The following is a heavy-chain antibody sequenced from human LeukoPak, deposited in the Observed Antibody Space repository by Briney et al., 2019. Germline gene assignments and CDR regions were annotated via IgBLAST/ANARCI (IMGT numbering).Heavy chain of an antibody. D-gene: IGHD3-3*01. V-gene: IGHV3-7*03. CDR1: GFTFSSYW. J-gene: IGHJ4*02. CDR3: ARDQYDTWSRRGNFDS. Sequence: GGSLRLSCAASGFTFSSYWMSWVRQAPGKGLEWVSNIKQDGSEKYYVDSVKGRFTISKDNAKNSLYLQMNSLRAEDTAVFYCARDQYDTWSRRGNFDSWGQGTLVIVSS. CDR2: IKQDGSEK.